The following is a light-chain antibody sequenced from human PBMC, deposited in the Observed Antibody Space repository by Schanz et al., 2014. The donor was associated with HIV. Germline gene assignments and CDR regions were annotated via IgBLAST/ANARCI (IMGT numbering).Light chain of an antibody. Sequence: EIVMTQSPATLSVSPGERATLSCRASQSVSSNLAWYQQKPGQAPRLLIYGASTRATGIPARFSGSGSGTEFTLTISSLQSEDFAVYYCQQSYSTPGFGQGTKVEIK. CDR1: QSVSSN. CDR2: GAS. V-gene: IGKV3-15*01. CDR3: QQSYSTPG. J-gene: IGKJ1*01.